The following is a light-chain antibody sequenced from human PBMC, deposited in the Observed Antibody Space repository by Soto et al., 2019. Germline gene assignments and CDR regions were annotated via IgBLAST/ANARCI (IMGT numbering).Light chain of an antibody. CDR1: QTISSW. Sequence: DLQMTQSPSTLSGSVVDRGTITCRASQTISSWLAWYQQKPGKAPKLLIYKASTLKSGVPSRFSGSGSCTTFPLTISGLQPHDFATYYCQHYNIYSPWTFGQGTKGDI. J-gene: IGKJ1*01. CDR2: KAS. V-gene: IGKV1-5*03. CDR3: QHYNIYSPWT.